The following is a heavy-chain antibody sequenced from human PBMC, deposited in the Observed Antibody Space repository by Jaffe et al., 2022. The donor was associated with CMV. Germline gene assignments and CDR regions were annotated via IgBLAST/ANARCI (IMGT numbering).Heavy chain of an antibody. CDR3: ARDHVAPGLLFDF. CDR2: INQAGSEK. J-gene: IGHJ4*02. CDR1: GFSFSSYW. Sequence: EVQLVEFGGDLVQPGGSLRLSCAASGFSFSSYWMTWVRQAPGRGLEWVTSINQAGSEKYYVDSLKGRFTVSRDNAKNSLYLQMNSLRAEDTAVYYCARDHVAPGLLFDFWGQGSLVTVSS. V-gene: IGHV3-7*03. D-gene: IGHD2-15*01.